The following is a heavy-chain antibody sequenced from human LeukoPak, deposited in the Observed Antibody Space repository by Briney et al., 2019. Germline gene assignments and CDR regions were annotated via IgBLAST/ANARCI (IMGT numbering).Heavy chain of an antibody. CDR1: GYAFPGYY. CDR3: ARDPGYCSGGSCSRFDY. CDR2: INPNSGGT. J-gene: IGHJ4*02. V-gene: IGHV1-2*02. Sequence: ASVKVSCKASGYAFPGYYMHWVRQAPGQGLEWMGWINPNSGGTNFAQKFQGRVTMTRDTSFSTAYMELSRLRSDDTAVYYCARDPGYCSGGSCSRFDYWGQGTLVTVSS. D-gene: IGHD2-15*01.